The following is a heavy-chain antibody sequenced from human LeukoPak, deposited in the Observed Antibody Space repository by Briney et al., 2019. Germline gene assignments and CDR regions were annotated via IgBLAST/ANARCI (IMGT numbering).Heavy chain of an antibody. Sequence: GESLRLSCSVSGFTFSNYWMSWVRQPPGKGLEWVSAISGGGGSTYYADSVKGRFTISRDNSKNTLYLQMNSLRAEDTALYYCAKGGYSYASNFDYWGQGTLVTVSS. D-gene: IGHD5-18*01. J-gene: IGHJ4*02. CDR3: AKGGYSYASNFDY. CDR1: GFTFSNYW. CDR2: ISGGGGST. V-gene: IGHV3-23*01.